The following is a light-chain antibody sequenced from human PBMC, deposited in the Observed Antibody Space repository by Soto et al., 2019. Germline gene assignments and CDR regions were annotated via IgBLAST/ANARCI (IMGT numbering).Light chain of an antibody. CDR1: QSISSG. Sequence: DIQMTQSPSTLSASVGDRGTITCRASQSISSGLAWYQQKPGKAPKLLIYDASSLESGVPSRFSGSGSGTEFTLTISSLQPDDFATYYCQQYNSYSPTFGQGTKVEIK. J-gene: IGKJ1*01. V-gene: IGKV1-5*01. CDR3: QQYNSYSPT. CDR2: DAS.